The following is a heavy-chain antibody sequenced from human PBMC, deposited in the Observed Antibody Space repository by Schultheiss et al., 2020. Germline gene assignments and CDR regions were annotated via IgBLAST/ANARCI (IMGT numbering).Heavy chain of an antibody. CDR3: AKDLDGIAVAGKYFQH. CDR1: GSALTDAW. Sequence: WGSLRLSCSLSGSALTDAWLTWVRQAPGKGLEWVAVISYDGSNKYYADSVKGRFTISRDNSKNTLYLQMNSLRAEDTAVYYCAKDLDGIAVAGKYFQHWGQGTLVTVSS. D-gene: IGHD6-19*01. J-gene: IGHJ1*01. V-gene: IGHV3-30*18. CDR2: ISYDGSNK.